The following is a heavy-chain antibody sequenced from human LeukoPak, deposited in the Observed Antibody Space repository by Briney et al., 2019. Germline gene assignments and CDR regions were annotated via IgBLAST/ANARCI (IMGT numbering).Heavy chain of an antibody. CDR2: INPNSGGT. J-gene: IGHJ4*02. CDR3: ARAWDDTAMVSRSNTNYFDY. CDR1: GYTFTGYY. V-gene: IGHV1-2*02. D-gene: IGHD5-18*01. Sequence: ASVKVSCKASGYTFTGYYMHWVRQAPGQGLEWMGWINPNSGGTNYAQKFQGRVTMTRDTSTSTVYMELSSLRSEDTAVYYCARAWDDTAMVSRSNTNYFDYWGQGTLVTVSS.